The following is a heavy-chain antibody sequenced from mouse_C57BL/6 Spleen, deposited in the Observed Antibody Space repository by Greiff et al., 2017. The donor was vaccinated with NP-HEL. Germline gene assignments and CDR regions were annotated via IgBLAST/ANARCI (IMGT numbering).Heavy chain of an antibody. J-gene: IGHJ4*01. V-gene: IGHV1-26*01. Sequence: VQLQQSGPELVKPGASVKISCKASGYTFTDYYMNWVKQSHGKSLEWIGDINPNNGGTSYNQKFKGKATLTVDKSSSTAYMELRSLTSEDSAVYYCARERGNGNYVGAMDYWGQGTSVTVSS. D-gene: IGHD2-1*01. CDR2: INPNNGGT. CDR3: ARERGNGNYVGAMDY. CDR1: GYTFTDYY.